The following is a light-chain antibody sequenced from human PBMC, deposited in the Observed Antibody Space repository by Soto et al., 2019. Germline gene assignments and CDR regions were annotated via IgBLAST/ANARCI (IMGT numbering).Light chain of an antibody. CDR1: QSINSY. J-gene: IGKJ5*01. CDR3: QQSFSTILLP. Sequence: DIQMTQSPSSLSASIGDGVTITCRASQSINSYLNWYQQKPGKAPKLLISAASNLQSGVPSRFSGSGSGTDFTLPISSLQPEDFATYYCQQSFSTILLPFGQATRLEIK. V-gene: IGKV1-39*01. CDR2: AAS.